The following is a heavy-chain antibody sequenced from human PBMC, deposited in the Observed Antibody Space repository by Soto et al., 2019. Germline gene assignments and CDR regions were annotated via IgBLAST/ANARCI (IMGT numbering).Heavy chain of an antibody. J-gene: IGHJ6*02. V-gene: IGHV4-34*01. D-gene: IGHD3-3*01. Sequence: SETLSLTCGVYGGSFSAYSWTWLRQSPGKGLEGIGEITHGGSTDDNPALKSRLVMSVDTSKNQFSLRVTSVTAADAAVYFGARARFDSWSHIYYGLDVWGQGTTVTVSS. CDR2: ITHGGST. CDR1: GGSFSAYS. CDR3: ARARFDSWSHIYYGLDV.